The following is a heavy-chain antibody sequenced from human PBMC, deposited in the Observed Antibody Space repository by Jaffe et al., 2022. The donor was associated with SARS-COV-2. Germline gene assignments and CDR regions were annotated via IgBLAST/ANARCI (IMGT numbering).Heavy chain of an antibody. D-gene: IGHD2-21*02. J-gene: IGHJ3*02. V-gene: IGHV3-53*01. CDR3: AVPYCGGDCYSAGAFDI. CDR2: IYSGGST. Sequence: EVQLVESGGGLIQPGGSLRLSCAASGFTVSSNYMSWVRQAPGKGLEWVSVIYSGGSTYYADSVKGRFTISRDNSKNTLYLQMNSLRAEDTAVYYCAVPYCGGDCYSAGAFDIWGQGTMVTVSS. CDR1: GFTVSSNY.